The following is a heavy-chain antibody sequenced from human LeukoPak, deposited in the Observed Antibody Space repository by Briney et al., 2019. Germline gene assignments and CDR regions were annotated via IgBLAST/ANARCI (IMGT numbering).Heavy chain of an antibody. CDR1: GFTFSSYA. CDR2: ISCDGSNK. J-gene: IGHJ6*03. Sequence: QTGGSLRLSCAASGFTFSSYAMHWVRQAPGKGLEWVAVISCDGSNKYYADSVKGRFTISRDNSKNTLYLQMNSLRAEDTAVYYCARDSMGGHSYYDILTGYYLYYYYYYMDVWGKGTTVTVSS. V-gene: IGHV3-30*01. CDR3: ARDSMGGHSYYDILTGYYLYYYYYYMDV. D-gene: IGHD3-9*01.